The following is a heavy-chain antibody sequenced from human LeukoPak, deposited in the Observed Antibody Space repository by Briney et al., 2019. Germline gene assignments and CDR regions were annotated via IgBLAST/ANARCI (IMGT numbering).Heavy chain of an antibody. J-gene: IGHJ4*02. D-gene: IGHD3-10*01. CDR2: IYHSGST. Sequence: SETLSLTCTVSGGSISSGGYYWSWIRQPPGKGLEWIGYIYHSGSTYYNPSLKSRVTISVDRSKNQFSLKLSSVTAADTAVYYCARVAADYYGSGSSSTSPVFDYWGQGTLVTVSS. CDR3: ARVAADYYGSGSSSTSPVFDY. V-gene: IGHV4-30-2*01. CDR1: GGSISSGGYY.